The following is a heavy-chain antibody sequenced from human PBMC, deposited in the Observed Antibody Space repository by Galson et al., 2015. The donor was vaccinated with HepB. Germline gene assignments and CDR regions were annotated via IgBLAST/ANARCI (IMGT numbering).Heavy chain of an antibody. CDR3: TTGTYYYDSSGYYYLTGYYYGMDV. CDR2: IKSKTDGGTT. Sequence: SLRLSCAASGFTFSNAWMSWVRQAPGKGLEWVGRIKSKTDGGTTVYAAPVKGRFTISRDDSKNTLYLQMNSLKTEDTAVYYCTTGTYYYDSSGYYYLTGYYYGMDVWGQGTTVTVSS. CDR1: GFTFSNAW. J-gene: IGHJ6*02. V-gene: IGHV3-15*01. D-gene: IGHD3-22*01.